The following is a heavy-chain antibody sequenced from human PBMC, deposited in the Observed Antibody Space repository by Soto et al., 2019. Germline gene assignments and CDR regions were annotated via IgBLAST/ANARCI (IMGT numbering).Heavy chain of an antibody. D-gene: IGHD1-26*01. CDR1: GGSISSYY. Sequence: QVQLQESGPGLVKPSETLSLTCTVSGGSISSYYWSWIRQPPGKGLEWIGYIYYSGSTNYNPSLKSRATISVDTSKYQFFLKVSSVTAADTAVYYCARRYGGNFDYWGQGTLVTVSS. CDR3: ARRYGGNFDY. V-gene: IGHV4-59*01. J-gene: IGHJ4*02. CDR2: IYYSGST.